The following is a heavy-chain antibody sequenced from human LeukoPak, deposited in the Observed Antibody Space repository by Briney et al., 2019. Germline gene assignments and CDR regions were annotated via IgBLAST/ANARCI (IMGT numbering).Heavy chain of an antibody. D-gene: IGHD3-22*01. CDR1: GYIFTSNA. Sequence: ASVKVSCKASGYIFTSNAMSWVRQAPGRGPEWMGWINTNTGNPTYAQGFTGRFVFSLDTSVSTAYLQISSLKAEDTAVYYCARDARYGPYYYDSSGSRPGYNWFDPWGQGTLVTVSS. CDR3: ARDARYGPYYYDSSGSRPGYNWFDP. J-gene: IGHJ5*02. V-gene: IGHV7-4-1*02. CDR2: INTNTGNP.